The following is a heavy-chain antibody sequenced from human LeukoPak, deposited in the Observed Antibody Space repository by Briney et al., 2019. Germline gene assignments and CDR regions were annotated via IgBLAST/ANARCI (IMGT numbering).Heavy chain of an antibody. CDR2: IYYSGST. Sequence: SETLCLTCTVSGGSISSSSYYWGWIRQPPGKGLEWIGSIYYSGSTYYNPSLKSRVTISVDTSKNQFSLKLSSVTAADTAVYYCARGSQHCSGGSCYNWFDPWGQGTLVTVSS. CDR3: ARGSQHCSGGSCYNWFDP. CDR1: GGSISSSSYY. V-gene: IGHV4-39*07. J-gene: IGHJ5*02. D-gene: IGHD2-15*01.